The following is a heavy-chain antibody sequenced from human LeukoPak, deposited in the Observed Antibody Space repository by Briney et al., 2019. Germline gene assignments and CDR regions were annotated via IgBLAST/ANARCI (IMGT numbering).Heavy chain of an antibody. CDR3: ARLGSGWFRVVQNEIDY. D-gene: IGHD6-19*01. Sequence: SQTLSLTCTVSGGSISSGSYYWTWIRRPAGKGLEWTGRISTSGSTNYNPSLKSRVTISVDTSKNQFSLKLSSVTAADTAVYYCARLGSGWFRVVQNEIDYWGQGTLVTVSS. CDR1: GGSISSGSYY. V-gene: IGHV4-61*02. CDR2: ISTSGST. J-gene: IGHJ4*02.